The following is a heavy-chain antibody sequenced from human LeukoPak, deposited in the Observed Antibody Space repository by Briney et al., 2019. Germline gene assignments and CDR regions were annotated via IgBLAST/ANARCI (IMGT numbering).Heavy chain of an antibody. Sequence: ASVKVSCKASGYTFTGYYMHWVRQDPGQGLEWMGWLNPNSGDTNYAQKFQGRVTMTRDTSISTAYMELSRLRSDDTAMYYCARLYYYGSASSGNAYDIWGQGTMVTVSS. D-gene: IGHD3-10*01. J-gene: IGHJ3*02. CDR2: LNPNSGDT. V-gene: IGHV1-2*02. CDR1: GYTFTGYY. CDR3: ARLYYYGSASSGNAYDI.